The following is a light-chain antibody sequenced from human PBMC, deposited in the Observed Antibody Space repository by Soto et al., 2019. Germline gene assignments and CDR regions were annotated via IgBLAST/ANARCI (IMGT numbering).Light chain of an antibody. Sequence: EIVLTQSPATLALSPGERGSLSCRASQSVSSYLAWYQQKPGQAPRLLIYDASNRATGIPARFSGSGSGTDFTLTISSLQSEDFAVYYCQQYNNWPWTFGQGTKVDIK. J-gene: IGKJ1*01. CDR1: QSVSSY. CDR3: QQYNNWPWT. CDR2: DAS. V-gene: IGKV3-11*01.